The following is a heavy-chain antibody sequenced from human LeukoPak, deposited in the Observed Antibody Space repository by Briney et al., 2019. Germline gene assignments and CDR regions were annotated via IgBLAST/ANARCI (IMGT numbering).Heavy chain of an antibody. CDR1: GFTFSSYG. J-gene: IGHJ3*02. D-gene: IGHD5-18*01. V-gene: IGHV3-30*03. CDR2: ISYDGSNK. Sequence: PGRSLRLSCAASGFTFSSYGMHWVRQAPGKGLEWVAVISYDGSNKYYADSVKGRFTISRDNSKNTLYLQMNSLRAEDTAVYYCARDHVDTDAFDIWGQGTMVTVSS. CDR3: ARDHVDTDAFDI.